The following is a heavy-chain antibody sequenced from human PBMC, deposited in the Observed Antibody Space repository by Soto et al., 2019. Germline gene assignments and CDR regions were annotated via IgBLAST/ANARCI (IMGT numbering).Heavy chain of an antibody. J-gene: IGHJ6*02. CDR1: GFTFRSYE. Sequence: GGSLRLSCVASGFTFRSYEMNWVRQAPGEGLEWVSYISSSGSVIKYGDSVKGRFTISRDNAKNSLYLQMNSLRAEDTALYYCTRGGNNFYYYGMDVWGQGTTVTVSS. CDR2: ISSSGSVI. CDR3: TRGGNNFYYYGMDV. V-gene: IGHV3-48*03.